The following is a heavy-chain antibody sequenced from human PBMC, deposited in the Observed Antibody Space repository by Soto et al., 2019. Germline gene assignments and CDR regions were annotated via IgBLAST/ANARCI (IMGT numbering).Heavy chain of an antibody. CDR2: INHSGST. V-gene: IGHV4-34*01. Sequence: PSETLSLTCAVYGGSFSGYYWSWIRQPPGKGLEWIGEINHSGSTNYNPSLKSRVTISVDTSKNQFSLKLSSVTAADTAVYYCARGGDEDFWSGYRYYYYGMDVWGQGATVTVSS. D-gene: IGHD3-3*01. CDR1: GGSFSGYY. J-gene: IGHJ6*02. CDR3: ARGGDEDFWSGYRYYYYGMDV.